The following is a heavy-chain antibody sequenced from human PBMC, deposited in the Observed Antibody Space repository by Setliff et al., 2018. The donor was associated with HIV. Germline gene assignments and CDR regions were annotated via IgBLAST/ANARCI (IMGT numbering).Heavy chain of an antibody. D-gene: IGHD3-16*01. CDR1: GGSISSHY. Sequence: PSETLSLTCTVSGGSISSHYWSWIRQPAGKGLEWIGRIYTSGNTNYNPSLKGRVTMSVDTSKNQFSLKLSSVTAADTAVYYCARDSKLGLNYHYGMDVWGQGTTVTVSS. CDR2: IYTSGNT. J-gene: IGHJ6*02. V-gene: IGHV4-4*07. CDR3: ARDSKLGLNYHYGMDV.